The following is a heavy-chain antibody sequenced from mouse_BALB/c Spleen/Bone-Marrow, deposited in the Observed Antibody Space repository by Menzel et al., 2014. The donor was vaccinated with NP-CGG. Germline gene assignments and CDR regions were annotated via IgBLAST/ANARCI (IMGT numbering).Heavy chain of an antibody. CDR3: VRDWGREYVMDY. CDR2: IRSKSNNYAI. V-gene: IGHV10S3*01. J-gene: IGHJ4*01. CDR1: GFTFNTNA. Sequence: EVKVIESGGGLVQPKGSLKLSCAASGFTFNTNAMNWVRQAPGKGLEWVARIRSKSNNYAIYYADSVKDRFTISRDDSQTILYLQMNNLKTEDTGMYYCVRDWGREYVMDYWGQGTSVTVSS. D-gene: IGHD3-3*01.